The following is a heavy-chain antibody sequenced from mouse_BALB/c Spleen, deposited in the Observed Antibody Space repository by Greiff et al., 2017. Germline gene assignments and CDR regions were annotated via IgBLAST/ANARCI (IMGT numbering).Heavy chain of an antibody. CDR2: ISYSGST. D-gene: IGHD2-12*01. Sequence: EVQGVESGPGLVKPSQSLSLTCTVTGYSITSDYAWNWIRQFPGNKLEWMGYISYSGSTSYNPSLKSRISITRDTSKNQFFLQLNSVTTEDTATYYCARAYYSAMDYWGQGTSVTVSS. V-gene: IGHV3-2*02. CDR3: ARAYYSAMDY. J-gene: IGHJ4*01. CDR1: GYSITSDYA.